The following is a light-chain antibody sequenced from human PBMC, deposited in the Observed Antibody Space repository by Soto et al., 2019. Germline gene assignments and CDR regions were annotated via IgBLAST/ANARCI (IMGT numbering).Light chain of an antibody. CDR3: QQYNSYPST. CDR1: QSISTW. CDR2: DAS. J-gene: IGKJ2*01. V-gene: IGKV1-5*01. Sequence: DIQMTQSPSTVSASVGDGVTITCRASQSISTWLAWYQQKPGKAPKLLIYDASTLESGVPSGFSGSGSGTEFTLTISSLQPDVFATYYCQQYNSYPSTFGQGTKLEIK.